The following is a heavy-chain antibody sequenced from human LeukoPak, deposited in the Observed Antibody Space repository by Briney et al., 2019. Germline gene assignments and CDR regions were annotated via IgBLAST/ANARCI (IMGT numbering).Heavy chain of an antibody. V-gene: IGHV1-2*06. J-gene: IGHJ4*02. CDR2: INAYSGGA. Sequence: ASVKVSCKASGYTFTSYGISWVRQAPGQGLEWMGRINAYSGGANYAQKFQGRVTMTRDTSVSTAYMELSRLRSDDTAVFYCARAWRYSAYDFTYYFDYWGQGTLVTVSS. D-gene: IGHD5-12*01. CDR3: ARAWRYSAYDFTYYFDY. CDR1: GYTFTSYG.